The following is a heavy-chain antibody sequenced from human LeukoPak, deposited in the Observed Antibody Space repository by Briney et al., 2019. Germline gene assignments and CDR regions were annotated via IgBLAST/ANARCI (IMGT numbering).Heavy chain of an antibody. D-gene: IGHD1-7*01. J-gene: IGHJ4*02. CDR1: GYTFSGNY. CDR2: INPKNGDT. V-gene: IGHV1-2*02. Sequence: ASEKVSCKASGYTFSGNYMHWVRQAPGHGLEWVSWINPKNGDTNYEQKVQGRVTMTRVTSISTVYMELGGLRSDDTSVYYCARFFRGTYWNYAFDYWGQGTLVTVSS. CDR3: ARFFRGTYWNYAFDY.